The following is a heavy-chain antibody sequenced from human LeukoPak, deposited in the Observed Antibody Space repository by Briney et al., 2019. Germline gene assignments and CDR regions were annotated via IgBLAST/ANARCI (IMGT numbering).Heavy chain of an antibody. CDR2: ISSGSGYI. D-gene: IGHD5-18*01. CDR1: GFTFSSYT. J-gene: IGHJ4*02. Sequence: PGGSLRLSCAASGFTFSSYTMNWVRQAPGKGLEWVSSISSGSGYIHYADSVKGRFTISRDNAKNSLYLQMNSLRAEDTAVYYCASLKYSYGQPDSWGQGTLVTVSS. CDR3: ASLKYSYGQPDS. V-gene: IGHV3-21*01.